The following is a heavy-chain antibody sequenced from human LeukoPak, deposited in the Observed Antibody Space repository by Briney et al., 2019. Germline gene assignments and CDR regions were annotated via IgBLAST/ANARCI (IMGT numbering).Heavy chain of an antibody. D-gene: IGHD4-17*01. Sequence: PGGSLRLSCAASGFTFRSYSMNWVRQAPGKGLEWVSSISSSSSYIYYADSVKGRFTISRDNAKNSLYLQMNSLRAEDTAVYYCARCGTPVTYIDYWGQGTLVTVSS. CDR1: GFTFRSYS. CDR2: ISSSSSYI. CDR3: ARCGTPVTYIDY. J-gene: IGHJ4*02. V-gene: IGHV3-21*01.